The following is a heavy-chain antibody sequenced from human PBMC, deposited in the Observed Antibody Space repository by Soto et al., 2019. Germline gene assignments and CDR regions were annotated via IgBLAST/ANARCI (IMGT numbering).Heavy chain of an antibody. CDR2: ISYDGSNK. V-gene: IGHV3-30*18. J-gene: IGHJ6*02. D-gene: IGHD3-10*01. CDR3: AKDLYSSETYTYYCGMDV. CDR1: GFTFSRYG. Sequence: GGSLRLSCAASGFTFSRYGMHWVRQAPGKGLEWVAVISYDGSNKFYADSVKGRFTISRDNSKNTLYLQMNSLRAEDTSVYYCAKDLYSSETYTYYCGMDVWGQGTTVTVSS.